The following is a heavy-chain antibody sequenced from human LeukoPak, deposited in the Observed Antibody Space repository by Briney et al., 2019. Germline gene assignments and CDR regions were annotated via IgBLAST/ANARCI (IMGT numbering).Heavy chain of an antibody. CDR3: ARGPRRNSTFAY. Sequence: SETLSLTCAVYGGSFSGYYWSWIRQPPGKGLEWIGEINHSGSTNYNPSLKSRVTISVDTSKNQFSLKLSSVTAADTAVYYSARGPRRNSTFAYCGQGTLVTASS. J-gene: IGHJ4*02. CDR1: GGSFSGYY. D-gene: IGHD4-23*01. V-gene: IGHV4-34*01. CDR2: INHSGST.